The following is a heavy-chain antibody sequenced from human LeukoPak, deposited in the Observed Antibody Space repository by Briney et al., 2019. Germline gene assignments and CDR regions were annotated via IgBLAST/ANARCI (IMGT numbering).Heavy chain of an antibody. CDR3: AKDYYDSSGYYNDAFDM. Sequence: PGGSLRLSCAASGFTFSYYGMHWVRQAPGKGLEWVAVISYDGSNKYYAESVKGRFTIFRDNSKNTLYLQMNSLRAEDTAVYYCAKDYYDSSGYYNDAFDMWGQGTMVTVSS. D-gene: IGHD3-22*01. V-gene: IGHV3-30*18. J-gene: IGHJ3*02. CDR1: GFTFSYYG. CDR2: ISYDGSNK.